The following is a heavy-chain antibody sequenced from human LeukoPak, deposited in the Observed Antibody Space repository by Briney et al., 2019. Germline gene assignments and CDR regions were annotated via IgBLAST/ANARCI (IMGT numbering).Heavy chain of an antibody. CDR3: AIDPNWGTHS. CDR2: IGSSGGGI. CDR1: GFVFTIYT. V-gene: IGHV3-23*01. Sequence: GGSLRLSCSASGFVFTIYTMYWVRHPPGKRLEWVSIIGSSGGGIHYADSVKGRFTISRDNSKNALYLQMNSLRVEDTAVYYCAIDPNWGTHSWGQGVLVTVSS. J-gene: IGHJ4*02. D-gene: IGHD7-27*01.